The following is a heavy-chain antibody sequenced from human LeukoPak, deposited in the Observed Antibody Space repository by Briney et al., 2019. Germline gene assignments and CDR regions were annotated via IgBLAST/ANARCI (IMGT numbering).Heavy chain of an antibody. CDR1: GFTFSSYS. Sequence: GGSLRLSCAASGFTFSSYSMNWVRQAPGKGLEWVSYISSSGSTIYYADSVKGRFTISRDNAKNSLYLQMNSLRAEDTAVYYCARDFGDSGYDLDYWGQGTLVTVSS. V-gene: IGHV3-48*04. J-gene: IGHJ4*02. CDR3: ARDFGDSGYDLDY. D-gene: IGHD5-12*01. CDR2: ISSSGSTI.